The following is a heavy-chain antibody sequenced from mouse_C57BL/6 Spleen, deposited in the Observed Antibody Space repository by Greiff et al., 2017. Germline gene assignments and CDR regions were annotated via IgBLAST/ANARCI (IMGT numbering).Heavy chain of an antibody. V-gene: IGHV1-18*01. J-gene: IGHJ4*01. CDR1: GYTFTDYN. CDR3: ARTLLRYGALDY. D-gene: IGHD1-1*01. Sequence: VQLQQPGPELVKPGASVKIPCKASGYTFTDYNMDWVKQSHGKSLEWIGDINPHNGGTNYNQKFKGKATLTVDKSSSTAYMELRSLTSDDTAVYYCARTLLRYGALDYWGQGTSVTVSS. CDR2: INPHNGGT.